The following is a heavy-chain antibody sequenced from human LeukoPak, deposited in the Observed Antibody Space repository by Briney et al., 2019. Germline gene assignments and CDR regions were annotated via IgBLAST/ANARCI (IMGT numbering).Heavy chain of an antibody. CDR3: ARTRLVLGYYDSSGYSPY. V-gene: IGHV4-39*01. CDR1: GGSIGSSSYY. J-gene: IGHJ4*02. D-gene: IGHD3-22*01. Sequence: SETLSLTCTVSGGSIGSSSYYWGWIRQPPGKGLEWIGSIYYSGSTYYNPSLKSRATIPVDTSKNQFSLKLSSVTAADTAVYYCARTRLVLGYYDSSGYSPYWGQGTLVTVSS. CDR2: IYYSGST.